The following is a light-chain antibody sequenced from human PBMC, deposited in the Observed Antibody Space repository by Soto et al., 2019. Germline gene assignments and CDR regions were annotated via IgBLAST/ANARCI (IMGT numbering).Light chain of an antibody. J-gene: IGLJ1*01. CDR3: SSYSSTSSLYV. CDR1: SSDVGSYIY. CDR2: EVT. V-gene: IGLV2-14*01. Sequence: QSVLTQPASVSGSPGQSIPISCTATSSDVGSYIYVSWYQQHPGKAPKLMIYEVTNRPSGVSNRFSGSKSGNTASLTISGLQAEDEADYYCSSYSSTSSLYVFGTGTKVTVL.